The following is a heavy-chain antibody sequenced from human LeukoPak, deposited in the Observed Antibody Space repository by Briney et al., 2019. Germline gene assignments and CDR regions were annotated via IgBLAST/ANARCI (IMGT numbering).Heavy chain of an antibody. J-gene: IGHJ4*02. CDR1: GGSISSSSYY. V-gene: IGHV4-39*01. CDR3: ARHPWRSGWYVASDSSEIDY. CDR2: IYYSGST. D-gene: IGHD6-13*01. Sequence: SSETLSLTCTVSGGSISSSSYYWGWIRQPPGKGLEWIGSIYYSGSTYYNPSLKSRVTISVDTSKNQFSLKLSSVTAADTAVYYCARHPWRSGWYVASDSSEIDYWGQGTLVTVSS.